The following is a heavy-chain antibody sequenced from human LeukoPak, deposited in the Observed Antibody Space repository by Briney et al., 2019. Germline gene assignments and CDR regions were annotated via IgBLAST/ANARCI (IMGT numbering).Heavy chain of an antibody. CDR2: INQDGREK. Sequence: GSLRLSCAASGFSFSSHWMSWVRQAPGKGLEWVANINQDGREKQYVDSVKGRFTISRDNAKNSLYLQMNSLRAEDTAVYYCARVNVAYSSSWMVGIDDFDYWGQGTLVTVSS. V-gene: IGHV3-7*01. CDR3: ARVNVAYSSSWMVGIDDFDY. CDR1: GFSFSSHW. D-gene: IGHD6-13*01. J-gene: IGHJ4*02.